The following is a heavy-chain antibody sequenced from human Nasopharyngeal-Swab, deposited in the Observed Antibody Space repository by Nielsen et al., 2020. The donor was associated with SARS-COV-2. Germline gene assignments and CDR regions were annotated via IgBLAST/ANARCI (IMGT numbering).Heavy chain of an antibody. D-gene: IGHD3-9*01. V-gene: IGHV3-30-3*01. CDR2: ISYDGSNK. CDR1: GFTFSSYA. Sequence: GESLKISCAASGFTFSSYAMHWVRQAPGKGLEWVAVISYDGSNKYYADSVKGRFTISRDNSKNTLYLQMNSLRAEDTAVYYRARKADWSLYYYYMDVWGKGTTVTVSS. CDR3: ARKADWSLYYYYMDV. J-gene: IGHJ6*03.